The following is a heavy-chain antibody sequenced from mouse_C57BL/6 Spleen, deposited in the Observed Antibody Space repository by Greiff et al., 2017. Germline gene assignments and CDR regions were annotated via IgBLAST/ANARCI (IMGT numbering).Heavy chain of an antibody. CDR1: GYTFTEYT. Sequence: VMLVESGAELVKPGASVKLSCKASGYTFTEYTIHWVKQRSGQGLEWIGWFYPGSGSIKYNEKFKDKATLTADKSSSTVYMELSRLTSEDSAVYFCARHEGYYDYEAWFAYWGQGTLVTVSA. V-gene: IGHV1-62-2*01. CDR3: ARHEGYYDYEAWFAY. D-gene: IGHD2-4*01. J-gene: IGHJ3*01. CDR2: FYPGSGSI.